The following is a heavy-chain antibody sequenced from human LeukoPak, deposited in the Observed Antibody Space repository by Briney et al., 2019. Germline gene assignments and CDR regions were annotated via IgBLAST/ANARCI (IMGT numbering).Heavy chain of an antibody. V-gene: IGHV3-9*01. Sequence: GRSLRLSCAASGFTFDDYAMHWVRQAPGKGLEWVSGISWNSGIIGYADSVKGRFTISRDNAKNSLYLQMNSLRAEDTALYYCAKTPSKTKPRLAVAGTGYFDYWGQGTLVTVSS. CDR3: AKTPSKTKPRLAVAGTGYFDY. CDR1: GFTFDDYA. CDR2: ISWNSGII. D-gene: IGHD6-19*01. J-gene: IGHJ4*02.